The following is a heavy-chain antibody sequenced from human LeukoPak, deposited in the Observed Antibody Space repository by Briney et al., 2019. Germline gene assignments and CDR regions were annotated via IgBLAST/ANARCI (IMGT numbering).Heavy chain of an antibody. D-gene: IGHD5-24*01. V-gene: IGHV1-69*05. CDR1: GGTFSSYA. CDR2: IIPIFGTA. J-gene: IGHJ4*02. CDR3: ARGRRGGFVMATITAVFFDY. Sequence: SVKVSCKASGGTFSSYAISWVRQAPGQGLEWMGGIIPIFGTANYAQKFQGRVTITTDESTSTAYMELSSLRSEDTAVYYCARGRRGGFVMATITAVFFDYWGQGTLVTVSS.